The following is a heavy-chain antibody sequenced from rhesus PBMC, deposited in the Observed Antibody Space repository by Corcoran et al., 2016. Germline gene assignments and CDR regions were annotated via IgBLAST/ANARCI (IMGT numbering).Heavy chain of an antibody. Sequence: QVQLQESGPGLVKPSETLSVTCAVSGGSISRSYWSRIRQAPGKGLEWIGYIYGSGRSNNYNPSLKSRGTLSVDTSKNQFSLKLSSVTAADTAVYYCARRLEGYFEFWGQGALVTVSS. D-gene: IGHD3-3*01. V-gene: IGHV4-169*01. CDR3: ARRLEGYFEF. J-gene: IGHJ1*01. CDR2: IYGSGRSN. CDR1: GGSISRSY.